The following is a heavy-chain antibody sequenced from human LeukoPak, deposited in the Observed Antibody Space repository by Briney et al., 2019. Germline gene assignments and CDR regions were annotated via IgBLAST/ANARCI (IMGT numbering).Heavy chain of an antibody. D-gene: IGHD6-19*01. CDR3: ARQRWLVLIDY. J-gene: IGHJ4*02. V-gene: IGHV4-39*01. CDR1: GGSISSGTYY. Sequence: PSEALSLTCTVSGGSISSGTYYWGWIRQPPGKGLEWIGSIYYSGSTYYNPSLKSRVTISVDTSKNQFSLKLGSVTAADTAVYYCARQRWLVLIDYWGQGTLVTVSS. CDR2: IYYSGST.